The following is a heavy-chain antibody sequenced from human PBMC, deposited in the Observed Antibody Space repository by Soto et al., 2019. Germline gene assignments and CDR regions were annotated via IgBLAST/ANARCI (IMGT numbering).Heavy chain of an antibody. CDR2: IFSSDDK. CDR1: GLSLSNGKLG. V-gene: IGHV2-26*01. Sequence: SGPTLVNPTETLTLTCTVSGLSLSNGKLGVSWIRQPPGKALEWLAHIFSSDDKSYSTSLRSRLTISKDTSRSQVVLTMTNLDPMDSATYYCALIQDCSTTDCYLDSFDPCGQGPLVTVSS. J-gene: IGHJ5*02. D-gene: IGHD2-21*02. CDR3: ALIQDCSTTDCYLDSFDP.